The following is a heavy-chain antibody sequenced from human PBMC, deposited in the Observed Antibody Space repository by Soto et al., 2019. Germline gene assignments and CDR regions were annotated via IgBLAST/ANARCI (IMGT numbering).Heavy chain of an antibody. V-gene: IGHV1-18*01. CDR2: IIPIHGNT. Sequence: ASVKVSCKASGGTFSSYTISWVRQAPGQGLEWMGRIIPIHGNTNYAQKLQGRVTMTTDTSTSTAYMELRSLRSDDTAVYYCASRINSGSGRIMDVWGKGTTVTVSS. D-gene: IGHD5-12*01. J-gene: IGHJ6*03. CDR1: GGTFSSYT. CDR3: ASRINSGSGRIMDV.